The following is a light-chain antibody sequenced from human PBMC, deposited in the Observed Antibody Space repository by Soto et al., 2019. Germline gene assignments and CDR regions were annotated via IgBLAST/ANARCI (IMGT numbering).Light chain of an antibody. Sequence: EIVLTQSPGTLSVSPGERATLSCRASQSVASNYLGWYQQKPGQAPRVLIYAAYSRATSIPDRFSGSGSGTDFTLTISRLEPEDFAVYYWQQYGSSGTFGQGTKVDIK. J-gene: IGKJ1*01. CDR3: QQYGSSGT. V-gene: IGKV3-20*01. CDR1: QSVASNY. CDR2: AAY.